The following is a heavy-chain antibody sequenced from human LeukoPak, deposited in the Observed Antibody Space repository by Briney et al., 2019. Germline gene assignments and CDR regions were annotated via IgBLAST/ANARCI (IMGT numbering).Heavy chain of an antibody. CDR1: GFTFGDFA. Sequence: GGSLRLSCTASGFTFGDFAVNWVRQAPGKGLEWVGFIRSKAYDGTTEYAASVKGRFTISRDDSKSIAYLQMNSLKTEDTAVYYCTCSTYYYILDYWGQGTLVTVSS. V-gene: IGHV3-49*04. CDR2: IRSKAYDGTT. CDR3: TCSTYYYILDY. D-gene: IGHD3-22*01. J-gene: IGHJ4*02.